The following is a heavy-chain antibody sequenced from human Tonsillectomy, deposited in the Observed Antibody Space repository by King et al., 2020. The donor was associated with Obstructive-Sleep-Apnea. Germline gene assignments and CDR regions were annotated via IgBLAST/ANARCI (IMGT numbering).Heavy chain of an antibody. CDR3: RGCSSTSCYERWFDP. CDR2: ISSNGGST. CDR1: GFTFSSYA. J-gene: IGHJ5*02. Sequence: VQLVESGGGLVQPGGSLRLSCSASGFTFSSYAMHWVRQAPGKGLEYVSAISSNGGSTYYADSVKGRFTISRDNSKNTLYLQMSSLRAEDTAVYYCRGCSSTSCYERWFDPWGQGTLVTVSS. V-gene: IGHV3-64D*09. D-gene: IGHD2-2*01.